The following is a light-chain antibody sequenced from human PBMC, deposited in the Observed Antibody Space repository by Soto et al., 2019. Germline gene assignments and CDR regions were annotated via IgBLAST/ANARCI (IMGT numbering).Light chain of an antibody. J-gene: IGKJ1*01. CDR3: QQSYSTRWT. CDR1: HRISSY. Sequence: DIQMTQSPSSLSASVGDRVTITCRSSHRISSYLTWYQQKQGKAPKLMIYAASSLKSGVPSRFSGSGSGTDFTLTISSLQPEDFATYYCQQSYSTRWTFGQGTKV. CDR2: AAS. V-gene: IGKV1-39*01.